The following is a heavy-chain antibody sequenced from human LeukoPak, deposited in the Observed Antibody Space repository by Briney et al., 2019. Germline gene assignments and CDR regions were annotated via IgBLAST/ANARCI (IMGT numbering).Heavy chain of an antibody. D-gene: IGHD3-22*01. CDR2: IYYSGSN. CDR3: ARLVGGYYDSSGYLIPVGYFDY. J-gene: IGHJ4*02. CDR1: SGSINRGGYY. Sequence: PSETLSLTCTVSSGSINRGGYYWSWHRQHTGKGLEWLGYIYYSGSNYYNPSLKSRVTISVDTSKNHFSLKLNSLTAADTAVYYCARLVGGYYDSSGYLIPVGYFDYWGQGTLVTVSS. V-gene: IGHV4-31*03.